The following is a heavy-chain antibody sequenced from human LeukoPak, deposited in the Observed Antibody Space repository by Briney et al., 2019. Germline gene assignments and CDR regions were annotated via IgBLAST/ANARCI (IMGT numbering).Heavy chain of an antibody. CDR2: IFTVFGTT. V-gene: IGHV1-69*06. D-gene: IGHD3-9*01. CDR1: GDTFSRYA. J-gene: IGHJ2*01. Sequence: GASVKVSCKASGDTFSRYALSWVRQAPGQGLEWMGGIFTVFGTTHYAKDLQGRVTITADKSTNTVYMELTSLRSEDTAIYYCARANVSGYPTYWYFDLWGRGTLVTVSS. CDR3: ARANVSGYPTYWYFDL.